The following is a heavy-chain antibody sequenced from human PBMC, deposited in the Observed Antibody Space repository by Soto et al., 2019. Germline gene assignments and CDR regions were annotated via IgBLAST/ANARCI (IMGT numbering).Heavy chain of an antibody. J-gene: IGHJ6*02. V-gene: IGHV1-18*01. Sequence: QVQLVQSGAEVKKPGASVKVSCKASGYTFTSYGISWVRQAPGQGPDWMGWISAHSGTTKYAPELQGRVTTTTATSTSTAYMELRSLRSDDTAVYYCARFSGGSYNTYYFYYGMDVWGQGTTVTVSS. CDR2: ISAHSGTT. D-gene: IGHD2-15*01. CDR1: GYTFTSYG. CDR3: ARFSGGSYNTYYFYYGMDV.